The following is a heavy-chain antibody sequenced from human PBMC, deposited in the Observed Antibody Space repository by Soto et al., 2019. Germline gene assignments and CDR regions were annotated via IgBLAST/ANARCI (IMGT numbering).Heavy chain of an antibody. J-gene: IGHJ6*02. CDR2: IIPIFGTA. CDR3: ARGVCSSTSCYPYYYYGMDV. D-gene: IGHD2-2*01. CDR1: GYTFSSYA. V-gene: IGHV1-69*01. Sequence: QVQLVQSGAEVKKPGASVKVSCKASGYTFSSYAISWVRQAPGQGLEWMGGIIPIFGTANYAQKFQGRVTITADESTSTAYMELSSLRSEDTAVYYCARGVCSSTSCYPYYYYGMDVWGQGTTVTVSS.